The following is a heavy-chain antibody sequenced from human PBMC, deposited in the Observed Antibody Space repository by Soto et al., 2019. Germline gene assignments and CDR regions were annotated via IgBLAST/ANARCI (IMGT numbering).Heavy chain of an antibody. Sequence: EVQLVESGGDLVQPGGSLRLSCAASAFTFSEYWMSWVRQIPGRGLEWVANIKQDGSEKYYVDSVKGRFTISRDNAKNSLYLQMNSLRAEDTAVYYCARPWNIGYTTDAFDIWGQGTMVTVSS. J-gene: IGHJ3*02. D-gene: IGHD3-16*02. CDR3: ARPWNIGYTTDAFDI. CDR1: AFTFSEYW. V-gene: IGHV3-7*01. CDR2: IKQDGSEK.